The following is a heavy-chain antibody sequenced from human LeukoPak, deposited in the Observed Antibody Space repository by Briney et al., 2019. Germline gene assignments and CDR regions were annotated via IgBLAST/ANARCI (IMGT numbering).Heavy chain of an antibody. D-gene: IGHD5-18*01. J-gene: IGHJ4*02. CDR2: VNHSGST. CDR1: DESFSAYY. V-gene: IGHV4-34*01. Sequence: SETLSLTCTVYDESFSAYYWSWIRQPPGKGLEWIGEVNHSGSTNYTPSLKSRVTISVDTSKNQFSLKLSSVTAADTAVYYCAICLRGYAYGRIKAGFDYWGQGTLVTVSS. CDR3: AICLRGYAYGRIKAGFDY.